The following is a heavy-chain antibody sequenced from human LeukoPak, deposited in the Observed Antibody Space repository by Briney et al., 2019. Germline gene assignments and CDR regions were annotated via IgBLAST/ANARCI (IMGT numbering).Heavy chain of an antibody. CDR3: ARAGIQLWLYNWFDP. CDR1: GYTFTSYG. D-gene: IGHD5-18*01. J-gene: IGHJ5*02. V-gene: IGHV1-18*04. CDR2: ISAYNGNT. Sequence: ASVKVSCKASGYTFTSYGISRVRQAPGQGLEWMGWISAYNGNTNYAQKLQGGVTMTTDTSTSTAYMELRSLRSDETAVYYCARAGIQLWLYNWFDPWGQGTLVTVSS.